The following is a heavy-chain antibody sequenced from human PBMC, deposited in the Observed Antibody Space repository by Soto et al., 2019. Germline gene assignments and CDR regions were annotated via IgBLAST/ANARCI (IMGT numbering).Heavy chain of an antibody. Sequence: QVQLVQSGAEVKKPGSSVKVSCKASGGTFSSYAISWVRQAPGQGLEWMGGIIPIFGTANYAQKFQGRVTSTADESTSTAYMELSCLRSEDRAVYYCAYTGDRSGYYTCWGQGTLVTVSS. V-gene: IGHV1-69*12. CDR1: GGTFSSYA. J-gene: IGHJ4*02. D-gene: IGHD3-22*01. CDR3: AYTGDRSGYYTC. CDR2: IIPIFGTA.